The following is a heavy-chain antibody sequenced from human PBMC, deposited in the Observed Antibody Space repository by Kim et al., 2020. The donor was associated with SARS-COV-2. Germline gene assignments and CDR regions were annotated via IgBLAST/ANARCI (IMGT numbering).Heavy chain of an antibody. V-gene: IGHV4-59*13. CDR2: IYYSGST. CDR1: GGSISSYY. J-gene: IGHJ5*02. D-gene: IGHD6-19*01. CDR3: ARVKSGCDGAVNWFDP. Sequence: SETLSLTCTVSGGSISSYYWSWIRQPPGKGLEWIGYIYYSGSTNYNPSLKSRVTISVDTSKNQFSLKLSSLTAADTAVYYCARVKSGCDGAVNWFDPWG.